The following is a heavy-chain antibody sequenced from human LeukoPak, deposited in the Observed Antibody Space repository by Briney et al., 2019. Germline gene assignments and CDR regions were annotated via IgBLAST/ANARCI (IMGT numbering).Heavy chain of an antibody. Sequence: PSETLSLTCAVYGGSFSGYYWSWIRQPPGKGLEWIGEISHSGSTNYNPSLKSRVTISVDTSKNQFSLKLSSVTAADTAVYYCARGWEDVVVVAAYYFDYWGQGTLVTVSS. CDR2: ISHSGST. V-gene: IGHV4-34*01. CDR3: ARGWEDVVVVAAYYFDY. J-gene: IGHJ4*02. D-gene: IGHD2-15*01. CDR1: GGSFSGYY.